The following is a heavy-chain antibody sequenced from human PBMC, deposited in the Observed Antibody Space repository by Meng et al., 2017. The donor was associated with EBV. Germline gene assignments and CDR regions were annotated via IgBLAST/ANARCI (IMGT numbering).Heavy chain of an antibody. J-gene: IGHJ4*02. CDR1: GESFSGYY. V-gene: IGHV4-34*01. CDR3: AEGRGTFDY. Sequence: VQPQQWGAGLLKPSETLSLTCGLSGESFSGYYCSWVRQSPGKGLEWIGEVNHAGRTNFNPSLKSRVSISLDTSKNQFSLKLNSVTVADTAVYYCAEGRGTFDYWGRGTLVTVSS. CDR2: VNHAGRT.